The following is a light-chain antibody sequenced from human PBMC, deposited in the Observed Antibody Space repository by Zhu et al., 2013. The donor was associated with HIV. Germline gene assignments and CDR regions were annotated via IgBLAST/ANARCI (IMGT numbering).Light chain of an antibody. J-gene: IGLJ2*01. CDR3: SSYTSTSTVL. CDR1: SSDVGGYKY. V-gene: IGLV2-14*01. CDR2: GVS. Sequence: QSALTQPASVSGSPGQSITISCTGTSSDVGGYKYVSWYQQHPGKAPKLMIYGVSYRASGVSNRFSGAKSGNTASLTISGLQAEDEADYYCSSYTSTSTVLFGGGTKLTVL.